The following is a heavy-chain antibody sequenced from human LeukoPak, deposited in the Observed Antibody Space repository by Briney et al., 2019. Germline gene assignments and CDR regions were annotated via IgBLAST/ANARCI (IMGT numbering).Heavy chain of an antibody. V-gene: IGHV3-30*02. Sequence: GGSLRLSCAASGFTFSSYVMHWVRQAPGKGLEWVAFIRYDGSNKYYADSVKGRFTISRDNSKNTLYLHINSLRAEDTAVYYCAKSGYDFGGWCDPWGQGTLVTVSS. J-gene: IGHJ5*02. CDR1: GFTFSSYV. CDR3: AKSGYDFGGWCDP. CDR2: IRYDGSNK. D-gene: IGHD5-12*01.